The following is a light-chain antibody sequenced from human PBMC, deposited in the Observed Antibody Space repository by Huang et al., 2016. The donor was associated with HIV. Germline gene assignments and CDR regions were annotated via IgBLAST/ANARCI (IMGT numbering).Light chain of an antibody. V-gene: IGKV1-39*01. Sequence: DIRLTQSPSSLPASVGDRVTITCRPSQSISSYLNWYQQKPGKAPNLLIYGASTLQVGVPSRFSGSGSGTSFTLTINSLRPEDFATYYCQQSHTAPWTFGQGT. J-gene: IGKJ1*01. CDR3: QQSHTAPWT. CDR1: QSISSY. CDR2: GAS.